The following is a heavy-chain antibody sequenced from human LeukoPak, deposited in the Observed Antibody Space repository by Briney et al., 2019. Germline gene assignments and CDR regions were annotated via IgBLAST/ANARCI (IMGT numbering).Heavy chain of an antibody. D-gene: IGHD7-27*01. V-gene: IGHV3-7*01. J-gene: IGHJ3*02. Sequence: PGGSLRLSCAGSGFTFSNYWMSWVRQAPGKGLEWVANIKQDGSEKYYVDSVKGRFTISSDNAENSMYLQMNSLRAEDTAVYYCARDNWGLRAFDIWGQGTVVTVS. CDR1: GFTFSNYW. CDR2: IKQDGSEK. CDR3: ARDNWGLRAFDI.